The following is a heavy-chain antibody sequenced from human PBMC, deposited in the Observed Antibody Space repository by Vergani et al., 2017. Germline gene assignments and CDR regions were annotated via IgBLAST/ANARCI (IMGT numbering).Heavy chain of an antibody. J-gene: IGHJ6*03. Sequence: QVQLVQSGAEVKKPGTSVRVSCKASGFTFTSYHIHWVRQAPGQGLDWLGRIDPNSVDTRYSQRFQDRVTITRDTSISTAYMELSRLRSDDTAVYYCARSCGTNTCSNAGTQYYYYYYLDIWGKGTTVTVSS. CDR2: IDPNSVDT. CDR3: ARSCGTNTCSNAGTQYYYYYYLDI. V-gene: IGHV1-2*06. D-gene: IGHD2-8*01. CDR1: GFTFTSYH.